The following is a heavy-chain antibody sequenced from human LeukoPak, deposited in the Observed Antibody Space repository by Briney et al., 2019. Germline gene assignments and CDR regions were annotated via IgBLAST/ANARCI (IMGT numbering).Heavy chain of an antibody. CDR3: ARVGTYYYDSSGYYYGRVVDY. D-gene: IGHD3-22*01. Sequence: ASVKVSCKASGGTFSSYAISWVRQAPGQGLEWMGWISAYNGNTNYAQKLQGRVTMTTDTSTSTAYMELRSLRSDDTAVYYCARVGTYYYDSSGYYYGRVVDYWGQGTLVTVSS. CDR1: GGTFSSYA. V-gene: IGHV1-18*01. J-gene: IGHJ4*02. CDR2: ISAYNGNT.